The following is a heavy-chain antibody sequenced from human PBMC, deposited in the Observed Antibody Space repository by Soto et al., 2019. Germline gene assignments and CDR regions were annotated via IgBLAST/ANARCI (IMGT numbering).Heavy chain of an antibody. CDR2: INAFNGNT. D-gene: IGHD6-19*01. J-gene: IGHJ4*02. CDR3: ARDPVAGTYFDY. Sequence: QVQLVQSGAEVKKPGASVKVSCKASGYTFISYGISWVRQAPGQGLEWMGWINAFNGNTNYAQKRQGRGTMTRDTSTSTAYMELRSLRSDDTAVYYCARDPVAGTYFDYWGQGTLVTVSS. CDR1: GYTFISYG. V-gene: IGHV1-18*01.